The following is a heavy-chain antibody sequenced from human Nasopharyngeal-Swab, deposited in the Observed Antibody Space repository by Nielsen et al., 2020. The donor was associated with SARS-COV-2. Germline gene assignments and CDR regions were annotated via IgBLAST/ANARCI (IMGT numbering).Heavy chain of an antibody. CDR2: IYYSGST. D-gene: IGHD6-6*01. V-gene: IGHV4-61*01. CDR1: GGSVSSGSYY. J-gene: IGHJ3*02. CDR3: ARGSPFAFDI. Sequence: SETLSLTCTVSGGSVSSGSYYWSWIRQPPGKGLEWIGYIYYSGSTNYNPSLKSRVTISVDTSKNQFSLKLSSVTAADTAVYYCARGSPFAFDIWGQGTMVTVSS.